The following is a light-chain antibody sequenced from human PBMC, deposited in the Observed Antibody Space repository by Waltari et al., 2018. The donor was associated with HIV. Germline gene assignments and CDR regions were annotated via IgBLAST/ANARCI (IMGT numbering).Light chain of an antibody. CDR3: SAWDNTLNGWV. CDR2: RNN. V-gene: IGLV10-54*04. J-gene: IGLJ3*02. CDR1: SNNVDDTG. Sequence: QAGLTQPPSLSVGLGQTATPTCTGASNNVDDTGPAWLQHHQVHPPKGFSHRNNNRASGVSEKFSAFRSGKTAFLTITGLRPEDEADYFCSAWDNTLNGWVFGGGTQLTVL.